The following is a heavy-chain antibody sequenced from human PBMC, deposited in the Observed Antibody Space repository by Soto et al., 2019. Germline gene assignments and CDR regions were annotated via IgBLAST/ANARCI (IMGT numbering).Heavy chain of an antibody. D-gene: IGHD2-21*02. V-gene: IGHV1-18*04. CDR3: ARDLGVVTAPRDWYVDL. J-gene: IGHJ2*01. CDR1: GYTFTSYG. Sequence: QVQLGQSGAEVKKPGASVKVSCKASGYTFTSYGISWVRQAPGQGLEWMGWISAYNGNTNYAQKLQGRVTMTTDTSTSTAYMELRSLRSDDTAVYYCARDLGVVTAPRDWYVDLCGSGTRVTVSS. CDR2: ISAYNGNT.